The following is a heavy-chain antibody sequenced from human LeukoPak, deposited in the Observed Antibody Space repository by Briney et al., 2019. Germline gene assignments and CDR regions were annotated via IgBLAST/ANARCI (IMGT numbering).Heavy chain of an antibody. CDR1: GGTFSSYA. J-gene: IGHJ5*02. D-gene: IGHD5-24*01. V-gene: IGHV1-69*13. CDR3: ARGSEMATTSYNWFDP. CDR2: IIPIFGTA. Sequence: HRASVKVSCKASGGTFSSYAISWVRQAPGQGLEWMGGIIPIFGTANYAQKFQGRVTITADESTSTAYMELSSLRSEDTAVYYCARGSEMATTSYNWFDPWGQGTLVTVSS.